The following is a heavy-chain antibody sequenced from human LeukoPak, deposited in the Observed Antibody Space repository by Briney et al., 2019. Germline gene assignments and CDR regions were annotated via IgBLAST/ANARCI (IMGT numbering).Heavy chain of an antibody. D-gene: IGHD4-17*01. CDR3: ARDRDYGDYVLGY. J-gene: IGHJ4*02. CDR1: GYTFTGYY. Sequence: ASVKVSCKASGYTFTGYYMRWVRQAPGQGLEWMGWINPNSGGTNYAQKFQGRVTMTRDTSISTAYMELSRLRSDDTAVYYCARDRDYGDYVLGYWGQGTLVTVSS. CDR2: INPNSGGT. V-gene: IGHV1-2*02.